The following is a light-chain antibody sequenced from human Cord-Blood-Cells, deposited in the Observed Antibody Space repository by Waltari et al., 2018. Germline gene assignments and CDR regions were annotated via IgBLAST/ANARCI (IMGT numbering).Light chain of an antibody. CDR3: CSYAGSSTWV. CDR2: EGS. V-gene: IGLV2-23*01. J-gene: IGLJ3*02. Sequence: QSALTQPASVSGSPGQSITISCTGTSSDVGSYNLVPWYQQHPGKAPKLMIYEGSKRPSGVSNRCSGSKSGNTASLTISELQAEDEADYYCCSYAGSSTWVFGGGTKLTVL. CDR1: SSDVGSYNL.